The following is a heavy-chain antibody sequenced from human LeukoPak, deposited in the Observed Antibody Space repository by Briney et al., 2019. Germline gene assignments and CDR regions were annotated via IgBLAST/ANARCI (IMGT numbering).Heavy chain of an antibody. J-gene: IGHJ4*02. CDR1: GASISGGTYY. CDR3: AGRGGSGTAFDY. CDR2: IYYTGTT. Sequence: SETLSLTCSVSGASISGGTYYWGWIRQPPGKGLEWIGSIYYTGTTYDNPSLKTRVTISVDTSKTTFSLKLSSVTAADTVVYYCAGRGGSGTAFDYWGQGTLVTVSS. V-gene: IGHV4-39*01. D-gene: IGHD1-26*01.